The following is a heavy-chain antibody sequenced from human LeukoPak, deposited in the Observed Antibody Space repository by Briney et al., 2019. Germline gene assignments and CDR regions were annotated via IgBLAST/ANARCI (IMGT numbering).Heavy chain of an antibody. J-gene: IGHJ6*02. CDR1: GFTFGDYA. Sequence: PGGSLRLSCTASGFTFGDYAMSWFRQAPGKGRDGVGFIRSKAYGGTTEYAASVKGRFTISRDDSKSIAYLQMNSLKTEDTAVYYCTRSLSGSYSVGYYGMDVWGQGTTVTVSS. D-gene: IGHD1-26*01. CDR2: IRSKAYGGTT. V-gene: IGHV3-49*03. CDR3: TRSLSGSYSVGYYGMDV.